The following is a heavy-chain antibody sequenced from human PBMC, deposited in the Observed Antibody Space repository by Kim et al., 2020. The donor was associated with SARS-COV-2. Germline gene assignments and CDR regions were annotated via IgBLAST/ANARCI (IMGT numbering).Heavy chain of an antibody. Sequence: ASVKVSCKASGYTFTSYGISWVRQAPGQGLEWMGWISAYNGNTNYAQKLQGRVTMTTDTSTSTAYMELRSLRSDDTAVYYCARDDIAYCGGDCYSNYWGQGTLVTVSS. CDR1: GYTFTSYG. V-gene: IGHV1-18*01. CDR3: ARDDIAYCGGDCYSNY. CDR2: ISAYNGNT. J-gene: IGHJ4*02. D-gene: IGHD2-21*02.